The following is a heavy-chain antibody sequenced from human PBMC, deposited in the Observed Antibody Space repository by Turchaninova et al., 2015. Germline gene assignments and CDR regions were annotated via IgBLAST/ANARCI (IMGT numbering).Heavy chain of an antibody. Sequence: EEQLVESGGGLVHPGGSLRLSCEASGFTFSNFAVSWVRQALGTGVGLVAGLGRVGGGYDAHRVSGGFHVAGVMFRKKRFLQMNNLRTDDTAVYYCARYSGFDPQEWFFKTWGGGTLVTVSS. D-gene: IGHD1-26*01. J-gene: IGHJ5*02. CDR1: GFTFSNFA. CDR2: LGRVGGG. CDR3: ARYSGFDPQEWFFKT. V-gene: IGHV3-23*04.